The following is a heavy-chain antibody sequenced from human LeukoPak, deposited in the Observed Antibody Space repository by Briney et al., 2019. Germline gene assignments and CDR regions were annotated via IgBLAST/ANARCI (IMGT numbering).Heavy chain of an antibody. D-gene: IGHD2-2*01. CDR2: IFYSGST. CDR1: GVSISSYY. V-gene: IGHV4-59*01. CDR3: ARATSTGKYCSSTSCYQSWFDH. Sequence: KPSETLSLTCTVSGVSISSYYWSWLRQPPGKGLEWIGYIFYSGSTNYNASLKSRVTISVDTSKNQFSLKLSSVTAADTAVYYCARATSTGKYCSSTSCYQSWFDHWGQGTLVTVSS. J-gene: IGHJ5*02.